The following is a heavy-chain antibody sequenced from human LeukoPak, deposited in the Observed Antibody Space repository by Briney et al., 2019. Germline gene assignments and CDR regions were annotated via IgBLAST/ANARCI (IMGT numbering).Heavy chain of an antibody. J-gene: IGHJ4*02. CDR1: GFTFSSYG. Sequence: AGRSLRLSCAASGFTFSSYGMHWVRQAPGKGLEWVAVILYDGSNKYYADSVKGRFIISRDSSKNTVYLQMNSLRAEDTAVYYCAKDYYDSSGYYYFDDWGQGTLVTVSS. V-gene: IGHV3-30*18. D-gene: IGHD3-22*01. CDR2: ILYDGSNK. CDR3: AKDYYDSSGYYYFDD.